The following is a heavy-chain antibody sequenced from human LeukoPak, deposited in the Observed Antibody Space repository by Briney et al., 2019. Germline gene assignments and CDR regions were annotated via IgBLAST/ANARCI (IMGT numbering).Heavy chain of an antibody. D-gene: IGHD5-18*01. CDR2: ISYDGSNK. V-gene: IGHV3-30*18. CDR3: AKERTAMATYYFDY. CDR1: GFTFSSYG. Sequence: PGRSLRLSCAASGFTFSSYGMHWVRQAPGKGLEWVAVISYDGSNKYYADSVKGRFTIPRDNSKNTLYLQMNSLRAEDTAVYYCAKERTAMATYYFDYWGQGTLVTVSS. J-gene: IGHJ4*02.